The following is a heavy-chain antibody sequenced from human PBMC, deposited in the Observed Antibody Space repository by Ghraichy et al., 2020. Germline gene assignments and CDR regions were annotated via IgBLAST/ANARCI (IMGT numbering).Heavy chain of an antibody. Sequence: GGSLRLSCAASGFTFSSYAMSWVRQAPGKGLEWVSVISGSGGRTYYADSVKGRFTISRDNSKNTLYVQMNSLRAEDTAVYYCAKSTSKPYSSGWYNGMDVWGQGTTVTVSS. CDR2: ISGSGGRT. CDR1: GFTFSSYA. V-gene: IGHV3-23*01. CDR3: AKSTSKPYSSGWYNGMDV. J-gene: IGHJ6*02. D-gene: IGHD6-19*01.